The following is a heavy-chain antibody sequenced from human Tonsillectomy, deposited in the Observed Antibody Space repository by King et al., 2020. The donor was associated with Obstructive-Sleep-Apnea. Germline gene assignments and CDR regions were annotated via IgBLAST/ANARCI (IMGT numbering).Heavy chain of an antibody. V-gene: IGHV3-43D*03. J-gene: IGHJ4*02. CDR1: GFTFDDYA. D-gene: IGHD3-16*02. Sequence: VQSGGSLRLFCAASGFTFDDYAMHWVRHIPGKGLEWVSQISWDGVHPRYADSVQGRFTTSRDNRKHSLYLQMNSLRAEDTGLYYRVKDMGFGGLVDAFDFWGQGTLVTVSS. CDR2: ISWDGVHP. CDR3: VKDMGFGGLVDAFDF.